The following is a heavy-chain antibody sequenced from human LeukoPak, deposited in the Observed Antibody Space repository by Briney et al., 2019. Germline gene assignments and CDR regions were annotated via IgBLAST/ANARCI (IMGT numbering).Heavy chain of an antibody. V-gene: IGHV1-2*02. D-gene: IGHD6-19*01. CDR2: INPHSGGT. CDR3: ARLHTSGDNN. Sequence: ASVKVSCKASGDTFTGYHMHWVRQAPGQGLEWMGWINPHSGGTNYAQKFQGRVTMTMDTSFITAYMELSRLRSDDTAVYHCARLHTSGDNNWGQGTLVTVSS. J-gene: IGHJ4*02. CDR1: GDTFTGYH.